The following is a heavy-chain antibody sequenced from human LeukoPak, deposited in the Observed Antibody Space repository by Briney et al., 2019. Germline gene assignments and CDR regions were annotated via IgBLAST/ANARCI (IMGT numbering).Heavy chain of an antibody. CDR3: ARGRGSTSSNFDS. Sequence: GASVKVSCKSSGYTFTGYYMHWVRQAPGRGLEWMGWINPNSGGTNYAQKFQGRVTMTRDTSISTAYMELSRLTSDDTAVYYCARGRGSTSSNFDSWGQGTLVTVSS. CDR1: GYTFTGYY. CDR2: INPNSGGT. D-gene: IGHD2-2*01. J-gene: IGHJ4*02. V-gene: IGHV1-2*02.